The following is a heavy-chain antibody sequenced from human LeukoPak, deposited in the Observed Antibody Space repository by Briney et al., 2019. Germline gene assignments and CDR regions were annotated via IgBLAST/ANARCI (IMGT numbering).Heavy chain of an antibody. V-gene: IGHV3-23*01. D-gene: IGHD6-6*01. CDR3: AKSIPLQLVQPDY. Sequence: GGSLRLSCAASGFTFSNYAMNWVRQAPGKGLEWVSAISGSGGSTYYADSVKGRFTISRDNSKNTLYLQMNSLRAEDTAVYYCAKSIPLQLVQPDYWGQGTLVTVSS. J-gene: IGHJ4*02. CDR1: GFTFSNYA. CDR2: ISGSGGST.